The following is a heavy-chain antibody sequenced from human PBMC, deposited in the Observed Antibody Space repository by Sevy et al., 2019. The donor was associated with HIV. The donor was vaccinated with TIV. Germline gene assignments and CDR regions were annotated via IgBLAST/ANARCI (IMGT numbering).Heavy chain of an antibody. CDR2: IDYSGSA. CDR1: GGSISRYY. Sequence: SETLSLTCTVSGGSISRYYWSWIRQPPGKGLEWIGYIDYSGSANYNTSLKSRVTMSVDTSKIQFSLKLSSVTAADTAVYYCARGYRSSYYFDYWGQGALVTVSS. CDR3: ARGYRSSYYFDY. J-gene: IGHJ4*02. V-gene: IGHV4-59*01. D-gene: IGHD6-6*01.